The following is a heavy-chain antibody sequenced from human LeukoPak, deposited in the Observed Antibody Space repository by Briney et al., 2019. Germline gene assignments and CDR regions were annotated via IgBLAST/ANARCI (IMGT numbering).Heavy chain of an antibody. CDR2: IYYSGST. CDR3: AREEIAAADPYWYFDL. Sequence: SSETLSLTCTVSGGSVSSGSYYWSWIRQPPGKGLEWIGYIYYSGSTNYNPSLKSRVTISVDTSKNQFSLKLSSVTAADTAVYYCAREEIAAADPYWYFDLWGRGTLVTVSS. V-gene: IGHV4-61*01. D-gene: IGHD6-13*01. J-gene: IGHJ2*01. CDR1: GGSVSSGSYY.